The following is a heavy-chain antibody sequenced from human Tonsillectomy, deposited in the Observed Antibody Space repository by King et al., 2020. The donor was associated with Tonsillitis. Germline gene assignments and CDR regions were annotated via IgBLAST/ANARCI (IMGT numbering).Heavy chain of an antibody. CDR2: IDYSGST. J-gene: IGHJ3*02. CDR3: ASYPFGVVIIGYAFDI. D-gene: IGHD3-3*01. V-gene: IGHV4-39*01. CDR1: GGSISSRSYY. Sequence: QLQESGPGLVKPSETLSLTCTFSGGSISSRSYYWGWIRQPPGKGLEWIWSIDYSGSTYYNPSLNSRVTISVDSSKNQFSLKPSSVTAADTAVYYCASYPFGVVIIGYAFDIWGQGTMVTVSS.